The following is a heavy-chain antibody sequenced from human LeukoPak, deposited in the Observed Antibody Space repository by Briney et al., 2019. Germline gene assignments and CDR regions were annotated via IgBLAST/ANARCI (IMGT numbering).Heavy chain of an antibody. J-gene: IGHJ4*02. D-gene: IGHD3-16*01. Sequence: PGGSLRLSCAASRFTFSSYAMSWVRQAPGKGLEWVSAISGSGGSTYYADSVKGRFTISRDNSKNTLYLQMNSLRAEDTAVYYCAKSWKGEVELWNYWGQGTLVTVSS. CDR2: ISGSGGST. CDR3: AKSWKGEVELWNY. CDR1: RFTFSSYA. V-gene: IGHV3-23*01.